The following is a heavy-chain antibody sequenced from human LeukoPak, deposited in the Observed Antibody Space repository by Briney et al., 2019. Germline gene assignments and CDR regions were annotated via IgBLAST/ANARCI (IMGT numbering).Heavy chain of an antibody. CDR1: GGSFSGYY. J-gene: IGHJ4*02. Sequence: SETLSLTCAVYGGSFSGYYWSWIRQPPGKGLEWIGGINHSGSTNYNPSLKSRVTIPVDTSKNQFSLKLSSVTAADTAVYYCARCLTEYDILTGYTDGYYFDYWGQGTLVTVSS. CDR3: ARCLTEYDILTGYTDGYYFDY. D-gene: IGHD3-9*01. V-gene: IGHV4-34*01. CDR2: INHSGST.